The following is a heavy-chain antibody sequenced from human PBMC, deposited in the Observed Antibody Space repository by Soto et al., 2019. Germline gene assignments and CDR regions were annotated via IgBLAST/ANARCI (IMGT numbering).Heavy chain of an antibody. V-gene: IGHV1-46*04. CDR2: INPSGGST. D-gene: IGHD2-2*01. CDR3: ARDQVRGYCSSTSCYGDYYYGMDV. J-gene: IGHJ6*02. CDR1: GYTFTSYY. Sequence: QVQLVQSGAEVKKPGASVKVSCKASGYTFTSYYMHWVRQAPGQGLEWMGIINPSGGSTSYGQKWQGRVTMTRDTSTSTVYMELSSLRSEDTAVYYCARDQVRGYCSSTSCYGDYYYGMDVWGQGTTVTVSS.